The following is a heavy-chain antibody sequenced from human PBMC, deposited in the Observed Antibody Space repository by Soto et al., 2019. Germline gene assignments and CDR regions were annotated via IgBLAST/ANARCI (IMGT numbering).Heavy chain of an antibody. CDR2: ISGSGGST. V-gene: IGHV3-23*01. J-gene: IGHJ4*02. CDR1: GFTFSSYA. Sequence: EVQLLESGGGLVQPGGSLRLSCAASGFTFSSYAMSWVRQAPGKGLEWVSAISGSGGSTYYADSVKGRFTISRDNSKNTLYLKMNSLRAEDTAVYYCAKVYSSSSGRFYWGQGPLVAVSS. D-gene: IGHD6-6*01. CDR3: AKVYSSSSGRFY.